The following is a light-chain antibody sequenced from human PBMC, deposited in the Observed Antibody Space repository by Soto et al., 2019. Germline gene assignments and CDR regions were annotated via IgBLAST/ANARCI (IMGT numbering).Light chain of an antibody. CDR2: AAS. V-gene: IGKV3-20*01. CDR3: QQYGNSPGIS. J-gene: IGKJ5*01. CDR1: QGVDSKH. Sequence: EIALTQSPGTLSLSPGEGATLSCRASQGVDSKHLAWYQQKPGQAPRLLIYAASSRATGIPDRFSGSGSGTDFTLSISRLETEDFAVYYCQQYGNSPGISFGQGHDWRLN.